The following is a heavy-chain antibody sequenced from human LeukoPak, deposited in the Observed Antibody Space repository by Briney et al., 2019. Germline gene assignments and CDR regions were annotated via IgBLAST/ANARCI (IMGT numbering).Heavy chain of an antibody. Sequence: GGSLRLSCAASGFPFSSYAMSWVRHAPGKGLERVSSISSSSSYIYYADSVKGRFTISRDNAKNSLYLQMNSLRAEDTAVYYCARDMIVTTPVYGMDVWGQGTTVTVSS. CDR1: GFPFSSYA. J-gene: IGHJ6*02. CDR2: ISSSSSYI. V-gene: IGHV3-21*01. D-gene: IGHD3-22*01. CDR3: ARDMIVTTPVYGMDV.